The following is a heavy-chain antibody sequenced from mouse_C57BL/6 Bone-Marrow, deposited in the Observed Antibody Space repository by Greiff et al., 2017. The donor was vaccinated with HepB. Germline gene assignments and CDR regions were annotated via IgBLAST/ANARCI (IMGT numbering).Heavy chain of an antibody. CDR3: ARGGPTIVTTWYFDV. D-gene: IGHD2-5*01. CDR1: GFTFSSYA. Sequence: EVQGVESGGGLVKPGGSLKLSCAASGFTFSSYAMSWVRQTPEKRLEWVATISDGGSYTYYPDNVKGRITISRDNAKNNPYLQMSHLKSEDTAMYYCARGGPTIVTTWYFDVWGTGTTVTVSS. J-gene: IGHJ1*03. V-gene: IGHV5-4*01. CDR2: ISDGGSYT.